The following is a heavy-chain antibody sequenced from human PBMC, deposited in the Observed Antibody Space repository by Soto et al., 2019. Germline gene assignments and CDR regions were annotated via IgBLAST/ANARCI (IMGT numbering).Heavy chain of an antibody. CDR2: ISSSSSTI. J-gene: IGHJ6*03. V-gene: IGHV3-48*01. Sequence: GGSLRLSCAASGFTFSSYSMNWVRQAPGKGLEWVSYISSSSSTIYYADSVKGRFTISRDNAKNSLYLQMISLRAEDTAVYYCARDLKGLTGQQLAYYYYYYMDVWGKGTTVTVSS. CDR3: ARDLKGLTGQQLAYYYYYYMDV. CDR1: GFTFSSYS. D-gene: IGHD6-13*01.